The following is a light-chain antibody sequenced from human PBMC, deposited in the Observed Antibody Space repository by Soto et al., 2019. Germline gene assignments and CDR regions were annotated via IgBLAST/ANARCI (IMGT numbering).Light chain of an antibody. J-gene: IGKJ1*01. V-gene: IGKV3-15*01. CDR2: ATS. CDR1: QSVSSN. CDR3: QQYGSSPPT. Sequence: EIVMTQSPARLCVSPGERATLTYRSSQSVSSNLAWYQHKPGQAPRLLIYATSTRATGIPARFSGSGSGTGFTLTISSLEPEDFAVYYCQQYGSSPPTFGQGTRWIS.